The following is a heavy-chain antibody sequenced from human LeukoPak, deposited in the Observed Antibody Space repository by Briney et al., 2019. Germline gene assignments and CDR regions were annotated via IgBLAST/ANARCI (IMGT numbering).Heavy chain of an antibody. J-gene: IGHJ4*02. V-gene: IGHV3-23*01. CDR2: ISGSGGRT. Sequence: GGSLRLSCAASAFTFITYAMTWVRQAPGKGLEWVSGISGSGGRTNCADSVKGRFTISRDNSKNTLYLQMNSLRGEDTAVYYCARDYSSGYFPIDYWGQGTLVTVSS. CDR1: AFTFITYA. CDR3: ARDYSSGYFPIDY. D-gene: IGHD3-22*01.